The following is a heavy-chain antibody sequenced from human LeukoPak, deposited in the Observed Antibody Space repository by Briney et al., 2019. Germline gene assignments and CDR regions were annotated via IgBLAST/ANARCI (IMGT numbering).Heavy chain of an antibody. V-gene: IGHV3-66*04. D-gene: IGHD2-21*01. CDR1: GFSFSRYY. J-gene: IGHJ4*01. CDR2: LFSGDDK. CDR3: ARQGFDSGFDY. Sequence: PGGSLRLSCTASGFSFSRYYMSWVPQAPGKGLEWISVLFSGDDKYRPDSVKDRFGVSRDSSSEALFLQMNSLRVDDTAVYYCARQGFDSGFDYWGHGTTVTVSS.